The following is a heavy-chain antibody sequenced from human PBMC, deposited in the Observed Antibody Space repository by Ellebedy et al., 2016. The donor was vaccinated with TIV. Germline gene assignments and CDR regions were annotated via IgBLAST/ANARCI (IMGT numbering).Heavy chain of an antibody. Sequence: AASVKVSCKASGYSFSIFGFSWVRQAPGQGLEWMGWISIYNGNTKYSQKFQGRVNMTTDTSTTTVYMELRSLRSDDTAVYYCARDLRGSLKGGYWGQGTLVTASS. V-gene: IGHV1-18*04. CDR3: ARDLRGSLKGGY. CDR1: GYSFSIFG. J-gene: IGHJ4*02. CDR2: ISIYNGNT. D-gene: IGHD2-8*01.